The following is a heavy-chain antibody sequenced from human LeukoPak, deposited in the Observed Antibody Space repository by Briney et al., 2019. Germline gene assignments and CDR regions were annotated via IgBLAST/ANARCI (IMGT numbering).Heavy chain of an antibody. J-gene: IGHJ5*02. V-gene: IGHV3-23*01. D-gene: IGHD6-19*01. Sequence: GGSLRLSCAASEFTFSDYGMTWVRQAPGEGLEWVSAISSGGGYTYYADSVKGRFTISRDNSKNTLYLQMNSLRAGDTAVYYCARAPGYTSGWLNWFDPWGQGTLVTVPS. CDR1: EFTFSDYG. CDR2: ISSGGGYT. CDR3: ARAPGYTSGWLNWFDP.